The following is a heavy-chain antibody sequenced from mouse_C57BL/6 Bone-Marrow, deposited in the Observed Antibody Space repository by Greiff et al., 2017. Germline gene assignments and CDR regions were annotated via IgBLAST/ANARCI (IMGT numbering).Heavy chain of an antibody. J-gene: IGHJ3*01. CDR1: GYTFTSYW. CDR2: IDPSDSET. CDR3: ARYYYGSSYGWFAY. V-gene: IGHV1-52*01. D-gene: IGHD1-1*01. Sequence: VQLQQPGAELVRPGSSVKLSCKASGYTFTSYWMPWVKQRPIQGLEWIGNIDPSDSETHYNQKFKDKATLTVDKSSSTAYMQLSSLTSEDSAVYYCARYYYGSSYGWFAYWGQGTLVTVSA.